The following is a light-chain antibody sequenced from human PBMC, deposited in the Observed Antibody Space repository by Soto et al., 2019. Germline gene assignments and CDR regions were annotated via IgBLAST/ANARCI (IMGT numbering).Light chain of an antibody. CDR2: WAS. CDR3: QQYYRPPLT. J-gene: IGKJ4*01. CDR1: QSVLYSANNKNY. Sequence: DIVMTQSPDSVAVSLGERATINCKSSQSVLYSANNKNYLAWYQQKPGQPPKLLIYWASTRESGVPERFSGSGSGTEFTLTISSLQAEDVAVYYCQQYYRPPLTFGGGTKVEI. V-gene: IGKV4-1*01.